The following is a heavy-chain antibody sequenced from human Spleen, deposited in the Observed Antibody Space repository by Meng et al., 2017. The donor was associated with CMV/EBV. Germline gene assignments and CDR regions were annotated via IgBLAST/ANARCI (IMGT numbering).Heavy chain of an antibody. V-gene: IGHV4-31*03. D-gene: IGHD6-13*01. CDR2: ISNSGSN. Sequence: TVSGASLSGGAYHWTWIRQHPGKGLEWIGHISNSGSNYYNPSLKSRVTISLDTSKNQFSLKLSSVTAADTAVYYCAREAAIAGTSDWGQGTLVTVSS. CDR1: GASLSGGAYH. CDR3: AREAAIAGTSD. J-gene: IGHJ4*02.